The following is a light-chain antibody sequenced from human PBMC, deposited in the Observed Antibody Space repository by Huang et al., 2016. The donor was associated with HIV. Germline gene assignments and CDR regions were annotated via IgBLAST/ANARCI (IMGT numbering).Light chain of an antibody. CDR3: QQTYTTPYT. CDR1: ESVSSY. Sequence: IQMTQSPSSLSASVGDRVTITCRASESVSSYLNWYQQKPGNAPKLLIYSVSTLQGGVPSRFSGSGFETDFSLTISSLRPEDFATYYCQQTYTTPYTFGQGAKLEIK. J-gene: IGKJ2*01. CDR2: SVS. V-gene: IGKV1-39*01.